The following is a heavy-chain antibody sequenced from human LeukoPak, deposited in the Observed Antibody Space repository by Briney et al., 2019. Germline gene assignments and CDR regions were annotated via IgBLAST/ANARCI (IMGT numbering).Heavy chain of an antibody. V-gene: IGHV1-69*04. Sequence: SVKVSCKASGGTFSSYANSWVRQAPGQGLEWMGRIIPILGIANYAQKFQGRVTITADKSTSTAYMELSSLRSEDTAVYYCARDLGMDSSPRLLGYHYYYGMDVWGQGTTVTVSS. CDR2: IIPILGIA. D-gene: IGHD6-13*01. J-gene: IGHJ6*02. CDR3: ARDLGMDSSPRLLGYHYYYGMDV. CDR1: GGTFSSYA.